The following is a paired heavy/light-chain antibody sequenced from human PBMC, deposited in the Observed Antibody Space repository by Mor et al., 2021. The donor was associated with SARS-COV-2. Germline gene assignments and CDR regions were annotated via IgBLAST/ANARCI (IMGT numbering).Light chain of an antibody. V-gene: IGKV4-1*01. CDR3: QQYYSTPYT. CDR2: WAS. J-gene: IGKJ2*01. CDR1: HSVLFTSNNKYC. Sequence: DIVMTQSPDSLAVSLGEGATISCRASHSVLFTSNNKYCLAWYQQKPGQPPKLLVYWASTRDSGVPDRFSGSGSGTDFTLTISSVQAEDVAVYYCQQYYSTPYTFGQGTKLEIK.
Heavy chain of an antibody. D-gene: IGHD2-2*01. CDR2: INTSSGSR. Sequence: QVQLVQSGPEVKSPGASVKISCKASGYTFTSYYIHWVRQAPGQRFEWMGIINTSSGSRSYAQQFQGRVSMTRDTSTSSVYLELSSLRSDDTALYYCTRECPDGPSCFFDNWGQGTLVTVSS. CDR3: TRECPDGPSCFFDN. CDR1: GYTFTSYY. V-gene: IGHV1-46*03. J-gene: IGHJ4*02.